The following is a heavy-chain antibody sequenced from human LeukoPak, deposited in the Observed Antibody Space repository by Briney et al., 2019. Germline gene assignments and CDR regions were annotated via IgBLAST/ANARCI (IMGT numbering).Heavy chain of an antibody. CDR2: ISWNSGSI. Sequence: PGRSLRLSCAASGFTFDDYAMHWVRLAPGKGLEWVSGISWNSGSIGYADSVKGRFTISRDNAKNSLYLQMNSLRAEDTALYYCARDPYSGLFDYWGQGTLVTVSS. V-gene: IGHV3-9*01. J-gene: IGHJ4*02. D-gene: IGHD4-11*01. CDR1: GFTFDDYA. CDR3: ARDPYSGLFDY.